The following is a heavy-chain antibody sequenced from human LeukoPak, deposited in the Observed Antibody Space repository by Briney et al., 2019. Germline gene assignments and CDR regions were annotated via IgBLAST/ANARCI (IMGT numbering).Heavy chain of an antibody. D-gene: IGHD3-16*02. CDR2: TYYRSTWYN. CDR1: GDSVSSNSVT. CDR3: ARRLSHLNWFDP. J-gene: IGHJ5*02. V-gene: IGHV6-1*01. Sequence: SQTLSLTCAISGDSVSSNSVTWNWIRQSPSRGLEWLGRTYYRSTWYNDYAVSVRGRITVNPDTSKNQFSLKLSSVTAADTAVYYCARRLSHLNWFDPWGQGTLVTVSS.